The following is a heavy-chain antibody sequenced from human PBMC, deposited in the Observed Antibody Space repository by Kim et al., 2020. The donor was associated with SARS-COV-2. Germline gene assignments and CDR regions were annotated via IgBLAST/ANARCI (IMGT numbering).Heavy chain of an antibody. Sequence: SVKVSCKASGGTFSSYAISWVRQAPGQGLEWMGGIIPIFGTANYAQKFQGRVTITADESTSTAYMELSSLRSEDTAVYYCARGVYYDFWSGYHPPDVDAYYYYGMDVWGQGTTVTVSS. CDR2: IIPIFGTA. CDR3: ARGVYYDFWSGYHPPDVDAYYYYGMDV. CDR1: GGTFSSYA. J-gene: IGHJ6*02. D-gene: IGHD3-3*01. V-gene: IGHV1-69*13.